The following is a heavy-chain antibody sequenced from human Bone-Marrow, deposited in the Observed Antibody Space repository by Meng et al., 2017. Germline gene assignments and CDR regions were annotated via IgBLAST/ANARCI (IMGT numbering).Heavy chain of an antibody. CDR1: GGSISSGSYF. D-gene: IGHD4-17*01. V-gene: IGHV4-30-4*08. J-gene: IGHJ5*02. Sequence: QVQLQESGPGLVKPSQTLSLTCTVSGGSISSGSYFWSWIRQHPGKGLEWIGYIYHSGNTYYNPSLKSRVTISVDTSRNQFSLKLGSMTAADTAVYYCARHNYGDYGWFDPWGQGTLVTVSS. CDR2: IYHSGNT. CDR3: ARHNYGDYGWFDP.